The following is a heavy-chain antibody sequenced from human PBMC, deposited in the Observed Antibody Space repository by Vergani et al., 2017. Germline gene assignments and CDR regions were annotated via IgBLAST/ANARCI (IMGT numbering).Heavy chain of an antibody. CDR1: GGSISSSY. CDR2: ISYSGST. D-gene: IGHD6-6*01. CDR3: ARDQYSSWSWEWDY. Sequence: QVQLQESGPGLVKPSETLSLTCTVSGGSISSSYWSWIRQPPGKGLEWFGYISYSGSTNYNPSLKSRVTISVDTSKNQFSLKLSSVTAADTAVYYCARDQYSSWSWEWDYWGQGTLVTVSS. V-gene: IGHV4-59*01. J-gene: IGHJ4*02.